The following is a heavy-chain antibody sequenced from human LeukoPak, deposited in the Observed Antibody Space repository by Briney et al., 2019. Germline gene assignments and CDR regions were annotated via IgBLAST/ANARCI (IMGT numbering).Heavy chain of an antibody. Sequence: ASVKVSCKVSGYTLTELSMHWVRQAPGQGPEWMGVISPSGASTTYAQTFQGRVTLTRDMSTSTVYMELSSLRSEDTAVYYCARDLVNYYDSSGYYPRGDRRYFDLWGRGTLVTVSS. D-gene: IGHD3-22*01. CDR3: ARDLVNYYDSSGYYPRGDRRYFDL. J-gene: IGHJ2*01. CDR2: ISPSGAST. CDR1: GYTLTELS. V-gene: IGHV1-46*01.